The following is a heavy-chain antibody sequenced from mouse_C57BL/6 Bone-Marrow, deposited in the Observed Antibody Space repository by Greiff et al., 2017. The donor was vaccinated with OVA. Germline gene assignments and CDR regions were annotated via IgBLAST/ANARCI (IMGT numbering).Heavy chain of an antibody. CDR2: IYPRSGNT. D-gene: IGHD1-1*01. J-gene: IGHJ1*03. CDR1: GYTFTSYG. Sequence: VKLMESGAELARPGASVKLSCKASGYTFTSYGISWVKQRTGQGLEWIGEIYPRSGNTYYNEKFKGKATLTADKSSSTAYMELRSLTSEDSAVYFCARSSLYYGSSYGYFDVWGTGTTVTVSS. CDR3: ARSSLYYGSSYGYFDV. V-gene: IGHV1-81*01.